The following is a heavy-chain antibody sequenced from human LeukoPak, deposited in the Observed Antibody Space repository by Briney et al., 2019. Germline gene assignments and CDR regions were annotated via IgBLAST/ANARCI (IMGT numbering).Heavy chain of an antibody. V-gene: IGHV3-23*01. CDR1: GFTFSSYW. CDR2: ISGSGGST. Sequence: PGGSLRLSCAASGFTFSSYWMSWVRQAPGKGLEWVSAISGSGGSTYYADSVKGRFTISRDNSKNTLYLQMVSLRAEDTAVYYCAKDSFPYYYDSSGYPDYWGQGTLVTVSS. J-gene: IGHJ4*02. CDR3: AKDSFPYYYDSSGYPDY. D-gene: IGHD3-22*01.